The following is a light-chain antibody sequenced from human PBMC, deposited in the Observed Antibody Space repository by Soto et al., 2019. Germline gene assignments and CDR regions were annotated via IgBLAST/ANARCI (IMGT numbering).Light chain of an antibody. CDR2: ENK. V-gene: IGLV1-44*01. CDR1: NSNIGSNT. CDR3: AAWDDSLNGWV. J-gene: IGLJ3*02. Sequence: QSVLTQPPSASGTPGQTVAISCSGSNSNIGSNTVNWYQQFPGTAPKLLIYENKQRPSGVPDRFSGSKSDTSASLAISGLLSDDESDYYCAAWDDSLNGWVFGGGTKVTVL.